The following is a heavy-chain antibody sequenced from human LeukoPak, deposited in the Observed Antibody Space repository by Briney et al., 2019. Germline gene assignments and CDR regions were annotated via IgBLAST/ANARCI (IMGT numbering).Heavy chain of an antibody. D-gene: IGHD3-22*01. J-gene: IGHJ4*02. CDR3: ARDLVDYDSSGYYYTYYFDY. V-gene: IGHV3-21*01. Sequence: GGTLRLSCAASGFTFSSYSMNWVRQAPGKGLEWVSSISSSSSYIYYADSVKGRFTISRDNAKNSLNLQMNSLRAEDTAVYYCARDLVDYDSSGYYYTYYFDYWGQGTLVTVSS. CDR1: GFTFSSYS. CDR2: ISSSSSYI.